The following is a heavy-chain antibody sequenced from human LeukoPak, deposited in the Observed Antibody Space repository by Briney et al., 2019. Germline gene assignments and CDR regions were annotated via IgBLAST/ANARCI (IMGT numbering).Heavy chain of an antibody. V-gene: IGHV3-48*03. D-gene: IGHD3-10*02. CDR1: GFTFSSYE. CDR2: ISSSGSTI. Sequence: GGSLRLSCAASGFTFSSYEMNWVRQAPGKGLEWVSYISSSGSTIYYSDSVKGRFTISRDNAKNSLYLQMNSLRAEDTAVYYCAELGITMIGGVWGKGPTVTISS. J-gene: IGHJ6*04. CDR3: AELGITMIGGV.